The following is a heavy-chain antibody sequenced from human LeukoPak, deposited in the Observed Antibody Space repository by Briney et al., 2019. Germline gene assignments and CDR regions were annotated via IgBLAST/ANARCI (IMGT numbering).Heavy chain of an antibody. D-gene: IGHD3-22*01. CDR3: ARDQSEYYYDSSGSLNWFDP. CDR1: GYSFTSYW. Sequence: KDGESLKISCKGSGYSFTSYWIGWVRQMPGKGLEWMGIIYPGDSDTRYSPSFQGQVTISADKSISTAYLQWSSLKASDTAMYYCARDQSEYYYDSSGSLNWFDPWGQGTLVTVSS. CDR2: IYPGDSDT. V-gene: IGHV5-51*01. J-gene: IGHJ5*02.